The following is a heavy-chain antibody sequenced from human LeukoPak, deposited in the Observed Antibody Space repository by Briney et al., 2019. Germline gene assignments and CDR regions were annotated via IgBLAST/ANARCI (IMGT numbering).Heavy chain of an antibody. CDR1: GFTFSSYS. Sequence: GGSLRLSCAASGFTFSSYSMNWVRQAPGKGPEWVSSISSSSSYIYYADSVKGRFTISRDNAKNSLYLQMNSLRAEDTAVYYCASPDNYYGSGSYVIWGQGTLVTVSS. J-gene: IGHJ4*02. D-gene: IGHD3-10*01. CDR3: ASPDNYYGSGSYVI. V-gene: IGHV3-21*01. CDR2: ISSSSSYI.